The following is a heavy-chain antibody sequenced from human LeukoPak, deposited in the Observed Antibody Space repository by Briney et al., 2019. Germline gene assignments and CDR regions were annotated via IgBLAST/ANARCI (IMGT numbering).Heavy chain of an antibody. CDR2: INHSGST. CDR1: GGSFSGYY. Sequence: SETLSLTCAVYGGSFSGYYWSWIRQPPGEGLEWIGEINHSGSTNYNPSLKSRVTISVDTSKNQFSLKLSSVTAADTAVYYCARRILILRYFDYWGQGTLVTVSS. V-gene: IGHV4-34*01. CDR3: ARRILILRYFDY. D-gene: IGHD3-9*01. J-gene: IGHJ4*02.